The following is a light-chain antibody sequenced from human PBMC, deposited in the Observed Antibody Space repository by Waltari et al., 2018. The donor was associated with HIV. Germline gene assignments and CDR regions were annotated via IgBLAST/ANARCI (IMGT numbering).Light chain of an antibody. V-gene: IGLV3-21*02. Sequence: SYVLTQPPSVSVAPGQTARITCGGNNIGRKTVHWYQQKPGQAPVLVVYDDSDRPSGIPERVSGSKSTNTATLTISRVEAGDEADYYCQVWESSSDHPDVFGTGTKVTVL. CDR2: DDS. CDR1: NIGRKT. J-gene: IGLJ1*01. CDR3: QVWESSSDHPDV.